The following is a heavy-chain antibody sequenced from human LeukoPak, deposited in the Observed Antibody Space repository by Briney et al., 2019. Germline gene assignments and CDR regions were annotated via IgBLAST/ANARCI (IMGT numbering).Heavy chain of an antibody. CDR1: GFTFNSYG. J-gene: IGHJ4*02. CDR2: ISYDGSNK. Sequence: GGSLRLSCAASGFTFNSYGMHWVRQAPGKGLEWVAVISYDGSNKYYADYVKGRFTISRDNSKTTLYLQMNSLRAEDTAVYYCASLWDYYDSTEFDYWGQGTLATVSS. CDR3: ASLWDYYDSTEFDY. V-gene: IGHV3-30*03. D-gene: IGHD3-22*01.